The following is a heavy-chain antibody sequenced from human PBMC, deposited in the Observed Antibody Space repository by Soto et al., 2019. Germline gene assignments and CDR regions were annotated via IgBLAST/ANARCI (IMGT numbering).Heavy chain of an antibody. D-gene: IGHD3-16*01. CDR2: LRPRDGGT. Sequence: ASVKISFRASGYAFTTYYIDWVRQAPGQGLEWMGTLRPRDGGTICAQKLQGRVTMTRDRSTSTVYSELSSLSSVDTAVYYCESAPDDASVSVPLDFWGQGPLVTVSS. J-gene: IGHJ4*02. CDR1: GYAFTTYY. CDR3: ESAPDDASVSVPLDF. V-gene: IGHV1-46*04.